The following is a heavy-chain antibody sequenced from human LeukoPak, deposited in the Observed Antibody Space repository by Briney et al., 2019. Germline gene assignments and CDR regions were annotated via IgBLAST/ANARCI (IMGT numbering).Heavy chain of an antibody. CDR2: INPNSGGT. V-gene: IGHV1-2*06. CDR3: ARKYYYDSSGYCFDY. CDR1: GYTFTRYG. Sequence: ASVKVSCKASGYTFTRYGISWVRQAPGQGLEWMGRINPNSGGTNYAQKFQGRVTMTRDTSISTAYMELSRLRSDDTAVYYCARKYYYDSSGYCFDYWGQGTLVTVSS. D-gene: IGHD3-22*01. J-gene: IGHJ4*02.